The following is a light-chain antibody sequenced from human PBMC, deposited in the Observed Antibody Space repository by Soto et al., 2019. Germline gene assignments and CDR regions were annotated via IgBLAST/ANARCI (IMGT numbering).Light chain of an antibody. J-gene: IGKJ5*01. V-gene: IGKV2-40*01. CDR3: MQRVRFPNT. Sequence: IIMSLSPPSLPVTPGEPASISCRSSQTLFNKSVRSTYLDWYLQKPGQSPRLLIYALSCRASGVPDRFSGSGSGSAFTLEISRVEAEDVGMYYCMQRVRFPNTFGQGTRLENK. CDR1: QTLFNKSVRSTY. CDR2: ALS.